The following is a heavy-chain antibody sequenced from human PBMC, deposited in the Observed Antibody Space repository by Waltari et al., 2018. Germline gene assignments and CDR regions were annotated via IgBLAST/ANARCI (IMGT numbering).Heavy chain of an antibody. CDR1: GFTFSSYG. J-gene: IGHJ3*02. V-gene: IGHV3-30*18. Sequence: QVQLVESGGGVVQPGRSLRLSCAASGFTFSSYGMHWVRQAPGNGLEWVAVLWYDVSNKYYADSVKGRFTISRDNSKNTLYLQMNSLRAEDTAMYYCAKDMGVLSAFDIWGQGTMVTVSS. D-gene: IGHD3-16*02. CDR2: LWYDVSNK. CDR3: AKDMGVLSAFDI.